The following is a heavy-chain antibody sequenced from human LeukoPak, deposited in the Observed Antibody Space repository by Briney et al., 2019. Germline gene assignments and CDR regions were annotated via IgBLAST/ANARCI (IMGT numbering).Heavy chain of an antibody. Sequence: ASVKVSCKTSGYTFTVYYVHWVRQAPGQGPEWMGWINPNSGTTKYIQKFQDRVTMTRDTSINTVYMELSRLRSDDTAVYYCARGRAGGIAVAGDYWGQGTLVTVSS. CDR2: INPNSGTT. CDR3: ARGRAGGIAVAGDY. CDR1: GYTFTVYY. D-gene: IGHD6-19*01. J-gene: IGHJ4*02. V-gene: IGHV1-2*02.